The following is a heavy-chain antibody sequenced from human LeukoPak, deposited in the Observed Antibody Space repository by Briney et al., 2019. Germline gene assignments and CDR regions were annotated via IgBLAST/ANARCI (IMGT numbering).Heavy chain of an antibody. CDR3: ALTSGIAAAGGY. J-gene: IGHJ4*02. Sequence: GGSLRLSCAASGFTFSSYAMHWVRQAPGKGLEWVSSISSSSSYIYYADSVKGRFTISRDNAKNSLYLQMNSLRAEDTAVYYCALTSGIAAAGGYWGQGTLVTVSS. CDR2: ISSSSSYI. V-gene: IGHV3-21*01. CDR1: GFTFSSYA. D-gene: IGHD6-13*01.